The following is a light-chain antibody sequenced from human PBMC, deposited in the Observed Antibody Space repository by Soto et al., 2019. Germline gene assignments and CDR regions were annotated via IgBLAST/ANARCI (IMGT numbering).Light chain of an antibody. J-gene: IGKJ1*01. CDR1: QSVLYSSNNENY. V-gene: IGKV4-1*01. CDR2: WAS. Sequence: DIVMTQSPDSLAVSLGERATINCKSSQSVLYSSNNENYLAWYQQKPGQPPKLLIYWASTRESGVPDRFSGSGSGTDFTLPISSLQAEDVAVYYCQQYYSTPRTFGQGTKVEIK. CDR3: QQYYSTPRT.